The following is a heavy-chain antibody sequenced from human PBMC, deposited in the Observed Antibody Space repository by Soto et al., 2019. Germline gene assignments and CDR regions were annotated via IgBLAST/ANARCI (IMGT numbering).Heavy chain of an antibody. V-gene: IGHV1-2*02. J-gene: IGHJ4*02. CDR2: INPNSGGT. D-gene: IGHD2-21*01. CDR1: GYTFTGYY. CDR3: AKFPSFYYFDY. Sequence: ASVKVSCKASGYTFTGYYMHWVRQAPGQGLEWMGWINPNSGGTRSAQKFQGRVTMTRDTSISTAYMELSRLRSDDTAVYYCAKFPSFYYFDYWGQGTLVTVSS.